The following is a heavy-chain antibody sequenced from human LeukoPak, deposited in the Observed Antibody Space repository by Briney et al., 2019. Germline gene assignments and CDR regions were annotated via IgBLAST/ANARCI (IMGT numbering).Heavy chain of an antibody. V-gene: IGHV1-18*01. D-gene: IGHD2-2*02. CDR2: ISAYNGNT. Sequence: GASVKVSCKASGYTFTSHGISWVRQAPGQGLEWMGWISAYNGNTNYAQKLQGRVTMTTDTSTSTAYMELRSLRSDGTAVYYCARDRPVVVPAAILDYYYGMDVWGQGTTVTVSS. J-gene: IGHJ6*02. CDR3: ARDRPVVVPAAILDYYYGMDV. CDR1: GYTFTSHG.